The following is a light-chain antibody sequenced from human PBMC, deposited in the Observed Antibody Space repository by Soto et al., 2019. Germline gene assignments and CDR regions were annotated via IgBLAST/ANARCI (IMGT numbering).Light chain of an antibody. Sequence: DVQLTQSPSFLSASVGDRVTITCRASQGISSYLAWYQQKPGKAPKLLIYAASTLQSGVPSRFSGSGSGTDFTLTISSLQPEDFATYYCQQSYSNPITFGQGTRLEIK. CDR1: QGISSY. J-gene: IGKJ5*01. V-gene: IGKV1-39*01. CDR3: QQSYSNPIT. CDR2: AAS.